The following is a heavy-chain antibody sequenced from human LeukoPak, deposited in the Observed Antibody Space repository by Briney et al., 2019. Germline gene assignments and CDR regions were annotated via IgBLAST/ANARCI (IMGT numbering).Heavy chain of an antibody. D-gene: IGHD3-22*01. Sequence: PSETLSLTCTVSGGSISGHYWSWIRQPPGKGLEWIGYIFYRASTNYNPSLESRVTISVDTSKNQFSLKLSSVTAADTAVYYCAREARGSGYWGGSPRQYYFDYWGQGALVSVSS. CDR1: GGSISGHY. CDR2: IFYRAST. V-gene: IGHV4-59*11. J-gene: IGHJ4*02. CDR3: AREARGSGYWGGSPRQYYFDY.